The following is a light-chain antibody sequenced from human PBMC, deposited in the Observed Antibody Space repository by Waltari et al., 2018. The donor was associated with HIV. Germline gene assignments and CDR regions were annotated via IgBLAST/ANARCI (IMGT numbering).Light chain of an antibody. V-gene: IGLV2-23*02. CDR1: RSDVATYKL. J-gene: IGLJ2*01. CDR2: EVS. CDR3: CSYVSNVI. Sequence: QSALTQPASVSGSPGQSITISFTRTRSDVATYKLVSWYQQHPGKAPKLLIYEVSKRPSGVSDRFSGSKSGDTASLTISGLQAEDEADYYCCSYVSNVIFGGGTKLTVL.